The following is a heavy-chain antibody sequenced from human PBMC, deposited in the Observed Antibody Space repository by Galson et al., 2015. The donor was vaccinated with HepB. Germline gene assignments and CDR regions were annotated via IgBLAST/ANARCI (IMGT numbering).Heavy chain of an antibody. CDR3: ARVRITIFSAFDYYYYYGMDV. CDR2: ISAYNGNT. Sequence: SVKVSCKASGYTFTSYGISWVRQAPGQGLEWMGWISAYNGNTNYAQKLQGRVTMTTDTSTSTAYMELRSLRSDDTAVYYCARVRITIFSAFDYYYYYGMDVWGQGTTVTVSS. CDR1: GYTFTSYG. D-gene: IGHD3-9*01. V-gene: IGHV1-18*04. J-gene: IGHJ6*02.